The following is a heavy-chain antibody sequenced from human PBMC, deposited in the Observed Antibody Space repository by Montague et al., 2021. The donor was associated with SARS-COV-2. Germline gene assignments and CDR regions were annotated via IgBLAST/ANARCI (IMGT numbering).Heavy chain of an antibody. Sequence: SETLSLTCAVYGGSFSGYYWCWVRQPPGKGLELVGIINHSGSTNYNQYLKLRVTITVDTDKNQFYLKLSSVTAADTAVYYCARGSGCSGGSCYSEWVPYYYSGMDVWGQGTTVTVSS. V-gene: IGHV4-34*01. CDR3: ARGSGCSGGSCYSEWVPYYYSGMDV. J-gene: IGHJ6*02. CDR2: INHSGST. CDR1: GGSFSGYY. D-gene: IGHD2-15*01.